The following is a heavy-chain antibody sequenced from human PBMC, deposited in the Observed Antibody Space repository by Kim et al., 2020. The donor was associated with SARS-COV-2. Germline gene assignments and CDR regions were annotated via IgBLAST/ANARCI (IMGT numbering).Heavy chain of an antibody. CDR1: GFTISNYY. V-gene: IGHV3-11*06. J-gene: IGHJ4*02. Sequence: GGSLRLSCAASGFTISNYYMSWMRQAPGKGLEWVSYIGISSAYTYYADSVKGRFTISRDNARNSLYLQMKTLRADDTAVYFCARDQGYSSTPPQHADYWGQGTLVTVSP. CDR3: ARDQGYSSTPPQHADY. CDR2: IGISSAYT. D-gene: IGHD2-15*01.